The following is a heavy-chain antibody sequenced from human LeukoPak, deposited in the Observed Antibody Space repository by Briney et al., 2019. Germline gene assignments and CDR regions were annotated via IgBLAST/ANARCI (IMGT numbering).Heavy chain of an antibody. D-gene: IGHD2-2*01. CDR1: GYTFTSYE. V-gene: IGHV1-8*03. CDR3: AREDCSSTSCYGGWFDP. Sequence: GASVKVSCKASGYTFTSYEINWVRQATGQGPEWMGWMNPNSGNTGYAQKFQGRVTITRNTSISTAYMELSSLRSEDTAVYYCAREDCSSTSCYGGWFDPWGQGTLVTVSS. J-gene: IGHJ5*02. CDR2: MNPNSGNT.